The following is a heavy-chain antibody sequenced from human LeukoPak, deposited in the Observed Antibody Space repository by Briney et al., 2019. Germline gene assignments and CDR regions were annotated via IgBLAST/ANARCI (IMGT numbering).Heavy chain of an antibody. CDR2: IYSGGST. D-gene: IGHD6-19*01. CDR1: GFTVSSNY. J-gene: IGHJ3*02. CDR3: ARGGSPPTVAGTSDDAFDI. Sequence: GGSLRLSCAASGFTVSSNYMSWVRQAPGKGLEWVSVIYSGGSTYYADSVKGRFTISRDNSKNTLYLQMNSLRAEDTAVYYCARGGSPPTVAGTSDDAFDIWGQGTMVTVSS. V-gene: IGHV3-53*01.